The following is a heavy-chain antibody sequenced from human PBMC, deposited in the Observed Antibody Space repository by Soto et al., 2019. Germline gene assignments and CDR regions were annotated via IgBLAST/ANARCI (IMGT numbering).Heavy chain of an antibody. CDR3: ARDVGYHYDGSPSGQFDF. V-gene: IGHV4-4*02. CDR2: IYHSGST. J-gene: IGHJ4*02. D-gene: IGHD3-22*01. Sequence: QVELQESGPGLVKPSGTLSLTCVVSGNSISTTNWWSWVRQSPGKGLEWIGEIYHSGSTNYNPSLKSRGTISVDKCKNQSSLKLSSVTAADTAVYYCARDVGYHYDGSPSGQFDFWGQGTLVTVSS. CDR1: GNSISTTNW.